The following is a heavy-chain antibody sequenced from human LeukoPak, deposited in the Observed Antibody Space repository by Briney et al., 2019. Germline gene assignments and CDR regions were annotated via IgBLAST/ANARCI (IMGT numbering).Heavy chain of an antibody. Sequence: PGGSLRLSCVASGFIFTTYGMHWVRQAPGKGLEWVAFIRFDGSAKYYADALKGRFIISRDTSKSILYLQMNSLRAEDTAVYYCAKVGKYQMLPYYYYYMDVWGKGTTVTVSS. D-gene: IGHD2-2*01. CDR1: GFIFTTYG. V-gene: IGHV3-30*02. CDR3: AKVGKYQMLPYYYYYMDV. J-gene: IGHJ6*03. CDR2: IRFDGSAK.